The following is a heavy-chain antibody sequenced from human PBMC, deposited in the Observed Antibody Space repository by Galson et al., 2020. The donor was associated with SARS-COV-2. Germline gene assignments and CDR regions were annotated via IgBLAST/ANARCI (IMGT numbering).Heavy chain of an antibody. CDR1: GGSISSSSYY. J-gene: IGHJ5*02. CDR2: IYYSGST. Sequence: SETLSLTCTVSGGSISSSSYYWGWIRQPPGKGLEWIGSIYYSGSTYYNPSIKSRVTISVDTSKNQFSLKLSSVTAADTAVYYCARPHNIAAAGAWWFDPWGQGTLVTVSS. D-gene: IGHD6-13*01. V-gene: IGHV4-39*01. CDR3: ARPHNIAAAGAWWFDP.